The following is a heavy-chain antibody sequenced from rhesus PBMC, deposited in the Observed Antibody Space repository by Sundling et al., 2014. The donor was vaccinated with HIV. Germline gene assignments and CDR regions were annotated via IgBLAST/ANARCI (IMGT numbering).Heavy chain of an antibody. V-gene: IGHV4-165*01. D-gene: IGHD2-21*01. Sequence: QVQLQESGPGLVKPSETLSLTCAVSGGSIRGYYWNWIRQPPGKGLEWIGYIGGTSGTTYYNPSLKSRVTISTDTSKNQFSLKLTSVTAADTAVYYCVLVLVGTLDVWGPGVLVTVSS. CDR1: GGSIRGYY. CDR3: VLVLVGTLDV. CDR2: IGGTSGTT. J-gene: IGHJ5-1*01.